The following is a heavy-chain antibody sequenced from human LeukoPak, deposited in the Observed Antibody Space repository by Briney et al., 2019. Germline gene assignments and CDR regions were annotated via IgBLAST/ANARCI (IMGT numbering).Heavy chain of an antibody. CDR3: AKGAFGWNYVQWFDP. D-gene: IGHD1-7*01. V-gene: IGHV3-30*04. CDR2: ISYDGGDK. J-gene: IGHJ5*02. Sequence: PGGSLRLSCAASAFTFSTFAMHWVRQAPGKGLEWVAVISYDGGDKYYADSVKGRFTISRDNSKNTLYLQMDSLRPEDTAVYYCAKGAFGWNYVQWFDPWGQGTLVTVSS. CDR1: AFTFSTFA.